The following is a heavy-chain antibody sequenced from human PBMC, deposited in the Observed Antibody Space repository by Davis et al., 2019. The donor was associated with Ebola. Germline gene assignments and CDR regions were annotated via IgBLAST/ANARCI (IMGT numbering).Heavy chain of an antibody. CDR2: INSDGSST. Sequence: GESLKISCAASGFTFSSYWMHWVRQAPGKGLVWVSRINSDGSSTSYADSVKGRFTISRDNAKNTLHLQMNSLRAEDTAVYYCAREGGCSGGSCYYFDYWGQGTLVTVSS. V-gene: IGHV3-74*01. D-gene: IGHD2-15*01. CDR3: AREGGCSGGSCYYFDY. J-gene: IGHJ4*02. CDR1: GFTFSSYW.